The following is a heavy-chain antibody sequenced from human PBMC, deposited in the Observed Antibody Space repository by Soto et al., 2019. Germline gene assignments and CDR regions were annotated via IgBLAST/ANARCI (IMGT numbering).Heavy chain of an antibody. CDR1: GLPHSSFA. Sequence: PGGSLRLSCTASGLPHSSFAMMWVRQATGKGLECVSGIYGNGGGIEYADSVKGRFTISRDKSKNTVYLQMTDLRADDTAVYYCAKDAVYNDGLWLMDHWGQGTQVTVSS. D-gene: IGHD2-21*01. CDR2: IYGNGGGI. V-gene: IGHV3-23*01. J-gene: IGHJ4*02. CDR3: AKDAVYNDGLWLMDH.